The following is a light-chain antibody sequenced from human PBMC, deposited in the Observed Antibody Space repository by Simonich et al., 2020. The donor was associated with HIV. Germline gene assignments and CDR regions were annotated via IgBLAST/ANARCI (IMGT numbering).Light chain of an antibody. Sequence: EIVMTQSPATLSVSPGDRATPPCRASQSVTTNLAWYQQKPGQAPRLLIYAASTRATGIPARFSGSGSGTEFTLTISSTQSEDFAVYYCQQYNNWPPLTFGGGTKVEIK. CDR3: QQYNNWPPLT. V-gene: IGKV3-15*01. CDR2: AAS. CDR1: QSVTTN. J-gene: IGKJ4*01.